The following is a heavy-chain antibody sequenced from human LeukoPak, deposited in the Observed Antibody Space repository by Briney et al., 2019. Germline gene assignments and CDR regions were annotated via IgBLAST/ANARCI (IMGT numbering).Heavy chain of an antibody. J-gene: IGHJ4*02. CDR3: ARGGRRAKPGY. CDR2: IYYTGST. CDR1: GDSVSNGNYY. D-gene: IGHD1-26*01. V-gene: IGHV4-61*01. Sequence: SETLSLTCTVPGDSVSNGNYYWSWLRQPPGKALEWIGYIYYTGSTYYNPSLEGRVTISVDTSRNQFSVKLSSVTAADTAVYYCARGGRRAKPGYWGQGTLVTVSS.